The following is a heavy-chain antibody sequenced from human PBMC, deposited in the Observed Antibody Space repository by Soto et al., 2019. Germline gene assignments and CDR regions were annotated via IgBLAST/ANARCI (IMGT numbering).Heavy chain of an antibody. D-gene: IGHD6-13*01. J-gene: IGHJ5*02. Sequence: SETLSLTCTVSGGSISSGGYYWSWIRQHPGKGLEWIGYIYYSGSTYYNPSLKSRVTISVDTSKNQFSLKLSPVTAADTAVYYCARIIAAAGHPASGWLDPWGQGTLVTVAS. CDR2: IYYSGST. CDR3: ARIIAAAGHPASGWLDP. CDR1: GGSISSGGYY. V-gene: IGHV4-31*03.